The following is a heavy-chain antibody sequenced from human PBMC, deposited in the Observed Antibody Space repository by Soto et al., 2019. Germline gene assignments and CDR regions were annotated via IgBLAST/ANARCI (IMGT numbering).Heavy chain of an antibody. D-gene: IGHD3-9*01. J-gene: IGHJ6*02. V-gene: IGHV1-69*13. CDR1: GDTFSSYA. Sequence: ASVKVSCKASGDTFSSYAISWVRQAPGQGLEWMGGIIPIFGTANYAQKFQGRVTITADESTSTAYMELSSLRSEDTAVYYCAREAVVTIFSAPYYCYGMDVWGQGTTVTVSS. CDR3: AREAVVTIFSAPYYCYGMDV. CDR2: IIPIFGTA.